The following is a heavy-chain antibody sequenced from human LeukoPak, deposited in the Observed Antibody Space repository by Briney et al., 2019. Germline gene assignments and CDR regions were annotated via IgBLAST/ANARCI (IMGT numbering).Heavy chain of an antibody. D-gene: IGHD3-10*01. V-gene: IGHV4-59*12. Sequence: SETLSLTCTVSGGSISSYYWSWIRQPPGKGLEWIGYIYHSGSTYYNPSLKSRVTISVDRSKNQFSLKLSSVTAADTAVYYCARTMVRGAYNWFDPWGQGTLVTVSS. CDR2: IYHSGST. CDR3: ARTMVRGAYNWFDP. J-gene: IGHJ5*02. CDR1: GGSISSYY.